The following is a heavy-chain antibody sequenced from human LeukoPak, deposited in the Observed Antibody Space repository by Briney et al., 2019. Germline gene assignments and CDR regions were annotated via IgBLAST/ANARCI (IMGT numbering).Heavy chain of an antibody. Sequence: PSETLSLTCTVSGGSISSYCWSWIRQPPGKGLEWIGYIYYSGSTNYNPSLKSRVTISVDTSKNQFSLKLSSVTAADTAVYYCARSWGHYDFWSGYSYYTFDYWGQGTLVTVSS. D-gene: IGHD3-3*01. J-gene: IGHJ4*02. CDR3: ARSWGHYDFWSGYSYYTFDY. V-gene: IGHV4-59*08. CDR2: IYYSGST. CDR1: GGSISSYC.